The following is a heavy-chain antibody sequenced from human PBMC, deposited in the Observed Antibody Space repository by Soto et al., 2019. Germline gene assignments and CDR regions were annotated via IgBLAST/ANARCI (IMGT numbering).Heavy chain of an antibody. CDR1: GFTFGAYA. Sequence: GGSLRLSCAGSGFTFGAYAVSWLRQAPGKGLEWLGFIRSKAYGGSTHYAASVKGRFTISREDSKDNAYLQMNSLKTEDTAFYYCARELDSMWGSYRYADYWGQGTLVTVSS. D-gene: IGHD3-16*02. J-gene: IGHJ4*02. CDR3: ARELDSMWGSYRYADY. CDR2: IRSKAYGGST. V-gene: IGHV3-49*03.